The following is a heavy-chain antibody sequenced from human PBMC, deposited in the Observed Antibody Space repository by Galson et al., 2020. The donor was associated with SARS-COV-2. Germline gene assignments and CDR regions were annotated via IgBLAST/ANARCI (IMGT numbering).Heavy chain of an antibody. D-gene: IGHD1-26*01. CDR1: GDNFNSFA. J-gene: IGHJ3*02. CDR3: ARSRGIVVEPTGREPWDI. V-gene: IGHV1-69*13. Sequence: SVKVSCKASGDNFNSFAFNWVRQAPGQGLEWIGGIMPLFGTTNYAQKFQGRVTITADESTSTAYMDLRRLRSEDTAVYFCARSRGIVVEPTGREPWDIWGQGTLVTVAS. CDR2: IMPLFGTT.